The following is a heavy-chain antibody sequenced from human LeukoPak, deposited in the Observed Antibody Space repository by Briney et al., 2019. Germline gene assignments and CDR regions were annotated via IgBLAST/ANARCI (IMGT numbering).Heavy chain of an antibody. CDR2: IYHSENT. D-gene: IGHD1-1*01. J-gene: IGHJ4*02. CDR1: GFSISGGYY. Sequence: SETLSLTCSVSGFSISGGYYWGWIRQPPGKGLEWLGSIYHSENTDYNPSLKSRVTISVDTAKNKFFLRLGSVTAADTAVYYCARIVQITGTIPHWGQGTLVTVSS. V-gene: IGHV4-38-2*02. CDR3: ARIVQITGTIPH.